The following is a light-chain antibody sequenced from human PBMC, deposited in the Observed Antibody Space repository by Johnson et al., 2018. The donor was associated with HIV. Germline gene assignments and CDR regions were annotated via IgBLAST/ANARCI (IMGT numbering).Light chain of an antibody. CDR1: SSNIGNNY. CDR3: GTWVGSLSACV. V-gene: IGLV1-51*02. Sequence: QSVLTQPPSVSAAPGQKVTISCSGSSSNIGNNYVSWYQQLPGTAPKLLIYENNKRPTGIPARFSGSQSGTSATLGITGLQTGDEADYYCGTWVGSLSACVSGTGTKVTVL. J-gene: IGLJ1*01. CDR2: ENN.